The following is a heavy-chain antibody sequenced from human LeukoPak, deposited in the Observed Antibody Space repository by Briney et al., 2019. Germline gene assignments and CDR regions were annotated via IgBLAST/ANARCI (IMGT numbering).Heavy chain of an antibody. J-gene: IGHJ4*02. Sequence: PGGSLRLSCVASGFTFSSYEMNWVRQAPGKGLEWVSYIRSTGSIIFYADSVKGRFTISRDNAKNSLYLQMNSLRVEDTAVYYCARDSQRWGNFDSWGQGTLVSVSS. CDR2: IRSTGSII. CDR1: GFTFSSYE. CDR3: ARDSQRWGNFDS. D-gene: IGHD5-24*01. V-gene: IGHV3-48*03.